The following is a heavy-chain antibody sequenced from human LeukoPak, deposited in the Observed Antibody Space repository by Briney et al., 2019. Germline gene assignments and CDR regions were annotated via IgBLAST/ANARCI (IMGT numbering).Heavy chain of an antibody. D-gene: IGHD3-22*01. Sequence: PSETLSLTCTVSGGSISSYYWSWIRQPPGKGLEWIGYIYYSGSTNYNPSLKSRVTISVDTSKNQFSLKLSSVTAADTAVYYCARHPHYYDSSGYIDVWGQGTTVTVSS. CDR1: GGSISSYY. J-gene: IGHJ6*02. V-gene: IGHV4-59*01. CDR2: IYYSGST. CDR3: ARHPHYYDSSGYIDV.